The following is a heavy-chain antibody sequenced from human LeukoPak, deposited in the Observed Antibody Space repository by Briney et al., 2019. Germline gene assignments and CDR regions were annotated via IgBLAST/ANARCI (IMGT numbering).Heavy chain of an antibody. D-gene: IGHD5-18*01. V-gene: IGHV4-59*01. J-gene: IGHJ4*02. CDR2: IYYSGST. Sequence: SETLSLTCTVSGGSISSYYWNWIRQPPGKGLEWIGYIYYSGSTNYNPSLKSRVTISVDTSKNQFSLKLSSVTAADTAVYYCARGGYSYAEKNDYWGQGTLVTVSS. CDR3: ARGGYSYAEKNDY. CDR1: GGSISSYY.